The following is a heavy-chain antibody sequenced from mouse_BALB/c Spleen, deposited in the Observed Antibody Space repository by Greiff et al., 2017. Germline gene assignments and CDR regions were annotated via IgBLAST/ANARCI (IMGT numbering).Heavy chain of an antibody. V-gene: IGHV1-69*02. CDR3: ARSGAVYAMDY. Sequence: QVQLQQPGAELVKPGASVKLSCKASGYTFTSYWMHWVKQRPGQGLEWIGEIDPSDSYTNYNQKFKCKATLTVDKSSSTAYMQLSSLTSEDSAVYYCARSGAVYAMDYWGQGTSVTVSS. D-gene: IGHD3-1*01. CDR1: GYTFTSYW. J-gene: IGHJ4*01. CDR2: IDPSDSYT.